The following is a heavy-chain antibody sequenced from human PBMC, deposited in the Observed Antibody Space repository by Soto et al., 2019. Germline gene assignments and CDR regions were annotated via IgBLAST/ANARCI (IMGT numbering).Heavy chain of an antibody. CDR2: IGALVSTA. V-gene: IGHV3-23*01. CDR1: GFTFRDFA. J-gene: IGHJ3*02. Sequence: PGGSLRLSCAASGFTFRDFAMSWVRQSPGRGLEWVSTIGALVSTAFYADSVRGRFTISRDNSNNILYLQMNSLRAEDTAVYYCAKDSGLPDFGLVIHASDIWGQGTMVTVSS. CDR3: AKDSGLPDFGLVIHASDI. D-gene: IGHD3-3*01.